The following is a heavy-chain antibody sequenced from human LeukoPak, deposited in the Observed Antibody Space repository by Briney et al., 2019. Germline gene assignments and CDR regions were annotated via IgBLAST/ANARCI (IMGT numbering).Heavy chain of an antibody. CDR2: TSYDGANK. CDR1: GFTFSSYA. D-gene: IGHD3-9*01. Sequence: GGSLRLSCAASGFTFSSYAMHWVRQAPGKGLEWVAATSYDGANKYYTDSVKGRFTISRDNSKNTLHVQMNSLRAEDTAVYYCARDRARDDGYFDWLSCFLDYWGQGTLVSISS. J-gene: IGHJ4*02. CDR3: ARDRARDDGYFDWLSCFLDY. V-gene: IGHV3-30-3*01.